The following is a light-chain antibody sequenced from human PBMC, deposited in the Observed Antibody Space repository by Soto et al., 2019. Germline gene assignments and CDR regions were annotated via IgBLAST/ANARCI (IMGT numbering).Light chain of an antibody. Sequence: DIVMTQSPDSLAVSLGERATINCKSSQTVLYRSNNKNYLAWYQQKPGQPPKVVIYWASTRESGVPDRFSGSGSGPDFTLTISSLQAEDVAVYYCQQYSSSPWTFGQGTKVEIK. V-gene: IGKV4-1*01. CDR2: WAS. CDR3: QQYSSSPWT. CDR1: QTVLYRSNNKNY. J-gene: IGKJ1*01.